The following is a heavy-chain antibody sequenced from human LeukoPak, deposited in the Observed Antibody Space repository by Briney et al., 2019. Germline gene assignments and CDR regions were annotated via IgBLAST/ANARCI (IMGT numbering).Heavy chain of an antibody. CDR1: GFTFSSYA. Sequence: GGSLRLSCAASGFTFSSYAMHWVRQAPGKGLEWVAVISYDGSNKYYADSVKGRFTISRDNSKNTLYLQMNSLRAEDTAVYYCANDGAYYDTSTDAFDIWGQGTMVTVSS. CDR3: ANDGAYYDTSTDAFDI. J-gene: IGHJ3*02. D-gene: IGHD3-22*01. CDR2: ISYDGSNK. V-gene: IGHV3-30*04.